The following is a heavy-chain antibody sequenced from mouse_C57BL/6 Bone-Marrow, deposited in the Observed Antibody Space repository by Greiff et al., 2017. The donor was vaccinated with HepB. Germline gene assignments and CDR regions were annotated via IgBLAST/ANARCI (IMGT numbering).Heavy chain of an antibody. CDR3: ARDEGLAMDY. V-gene: IGHV5-16*01. CDR2: INYDGSST. J-gene: IGHJ4*01. CDR1: GFTFSDYY. Sequence: EVQLVESEGGLVQPGSSMKLSCTASGFTFSDYYMAWVRQVPEKGLEWVANINYDGSSTYYLDSLKSRFIISGDNSKNILYLQMSSLKSEDTATYYCARDEGLAMDYWGQGTSVTVSS.